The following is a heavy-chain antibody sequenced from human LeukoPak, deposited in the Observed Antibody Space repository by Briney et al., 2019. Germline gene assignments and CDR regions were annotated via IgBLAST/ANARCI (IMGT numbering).Heavy chain of an antibody. CDR2: IYYSGST. CDR3: ARHTGGWPTLLTYYYYYGMDV. J-gene: IGHJ6*02. CDR1: GGSISSYY. D-gene: IGHD2-8*02. Sequence: PSETLSLTCTVSGGSISSYYWSWIRQPPGKGLEWIEYIYYSGSTNYNPSLKSRVTISVDTSKNQFSLKLSSVTAADTAVYYCARHTGGWPTLLTYYYYYGMDVWGQGTTVTVSS. V-gene: IGHV4-59*08.